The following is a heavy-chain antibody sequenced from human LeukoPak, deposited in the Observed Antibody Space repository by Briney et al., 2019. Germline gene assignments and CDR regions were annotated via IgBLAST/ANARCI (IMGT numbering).Heavy chain of an antibody. CDR2: IYYSGST. J-gene: IGHJ6*03. Sequence: SETLSLTCTVSGGSISSYYWSWIRQPPGKGLEWIGYIYYSGSTNCNPSLKSRVTISVDTSKNQFSLKLSSATAADTAVYYCARGTYSSSSSPSSGKSKYYYYYMDVWGKGTTVTVSS. CDR3: ARGTYSSSSSPSSGKSKYYYYYMDV. CDR1: GGSISSYY. V-gene: IGHV4-59*01. D-gene: IGHD6-6*01.